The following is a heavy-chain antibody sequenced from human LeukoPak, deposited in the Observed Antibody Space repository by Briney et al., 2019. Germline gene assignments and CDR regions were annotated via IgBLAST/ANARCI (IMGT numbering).Heavy chain of an antibody. V-gene: IGHV4-38-2*01. Sequence: SETLSLTCAVSGYSISSGYYWGWIRQPPGKGLEWIGSIYHSGSTFYNPSLKSRVTISVGTSKNQFSVKLSSVTAADTAVYYCARQDSGYDPFDIWGQGTMVTVSS. J-gene: IGHJ3*02. CDR1: GYSISSGYY. CDR2: IYHSGST. CDR3: ARQDSGYDPFDI. D-gene: IGHD5-12*01.